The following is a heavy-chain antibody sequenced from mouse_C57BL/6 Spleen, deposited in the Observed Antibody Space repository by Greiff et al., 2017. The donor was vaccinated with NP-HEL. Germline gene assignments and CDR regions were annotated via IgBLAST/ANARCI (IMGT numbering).Heavy chain of an antibody. V-gene: IGHV1-42*01. CDR2: INPSTGGT. Sequence: EVQLQQSGPELVKPGASVKISCKASGYSFTGYYMNWVKQSPEKSLEWIGEINPSTGGTTYNQKFKAKATLTVDKSSSTAYMQLKSLTSEDSAVYDCARGGTSFAYWGQGTLVTVSA. CDR3: ARGGTSFAY. CDR1: GYSFTGYY. J-gene: IGHJ3*01.